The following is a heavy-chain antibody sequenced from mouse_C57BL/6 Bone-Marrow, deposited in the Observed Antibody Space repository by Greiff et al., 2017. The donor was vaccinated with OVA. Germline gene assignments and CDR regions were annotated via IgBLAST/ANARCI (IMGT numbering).Heavy chain of an antibody. Sequence: EVKLVESGGGLVQPGGSMKLSCAASGFTFSDAWMDWVRQSPEKGLEWVAEIRNKANNHATYYAESVKGRFTIPRDDSKSSFYLQMNSLRAEDTGIYYGTRGGNPPYWYFDVWGTGTTVTVSS. V-gene: IGHV6-6*01. D-gene: IGHD2-1*01. CDR3: TRGGNPPYWYFDV. J-gene: IGHJ1*03. CDR2: IRNKANNHAT. CDR1: GFTFSDAW.